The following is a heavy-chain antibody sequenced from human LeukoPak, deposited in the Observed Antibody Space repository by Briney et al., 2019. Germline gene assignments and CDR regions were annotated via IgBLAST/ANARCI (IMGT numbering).Heavy chain of an antibody. Sequence: ASVKVSCKASGYTFTSYGISWVRQAPGQGLEWMGWISAYNGNTNYAQKLQGRVTITADKSTSTAYMELSSLRSEDTAVYYCARGNYYDSSGYYHHFDYWGQGTLVTVSS. V-gene: IGHV1-18*01. D-gene: IGHD3-22*01. CDR1: GYTFTSYG. CDR2: ISAYNGNT. J-gene: IGHJ4*02. CDR3: ARGNYYDSSGYYHHFDY.